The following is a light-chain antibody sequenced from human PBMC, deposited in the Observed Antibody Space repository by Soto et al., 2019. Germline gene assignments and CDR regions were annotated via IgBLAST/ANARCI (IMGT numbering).Light chain of an antibody. CDR1: QSVSSY. CDR3: QQRSNWPPT. Sequence: EIVMTQAPATLSVSPGETATLSCRASQSVSSYLAWYQQKPGQAPRLLIYDASNRATGIPARFSGSGSGTDFTLTISSLEPEDFAVYYCQQRSNWPPTFGQGTRLEI. J-gene: IGKJ5*01. V-gene: IGKV3-11*01. CDR2: DAS.